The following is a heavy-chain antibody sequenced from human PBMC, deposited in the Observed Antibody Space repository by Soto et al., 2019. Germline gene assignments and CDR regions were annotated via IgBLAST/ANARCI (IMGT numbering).Heavy chain of an antibody. J-gene: IGHJ4*02. D-gene: IGHD2-15*01. Sequence: GGSLRLSCPASRFSFSSFGMHWVRQAPGQGLEWVALISYDGHNKNYTDSVKGRFTVSRDNSKNTLYLQMNSLRPEDTAVYYCVKHRCRYCSGGSCYYFDDWGQGTLVTVSS. CDR1: RFSFSSFG. V-gene: IGHV3-30*18. CDR3: VKHRCRYCSGGSCYYFDD. CDR2: ISYDGHNK.